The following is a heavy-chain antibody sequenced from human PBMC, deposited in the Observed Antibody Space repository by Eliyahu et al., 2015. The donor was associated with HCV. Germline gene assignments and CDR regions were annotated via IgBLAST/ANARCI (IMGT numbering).Heavy chain of an antibody. J-gene: IGHJ3*01. CDR3: ARGEGGAFDV. CDR2: ISTSGTE. Sequence: EVQLVXSGGGXQQPGGXXXXSCAAAGFRFTSYSMNWVRQAPGKGLEWVSYISTSGTEFYADSVKGRFVISRDNAKNSVDLRMNSLRAEDTALYYCARGEGGAFDVWGQGTTVTVSS. D-gene: IGHD3-16*01. V-gene: IGHV3-48*01. CDR1: GFRFTSYS.